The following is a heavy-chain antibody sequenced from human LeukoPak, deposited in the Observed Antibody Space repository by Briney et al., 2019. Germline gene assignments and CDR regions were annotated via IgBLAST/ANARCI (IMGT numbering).Heavy chain of an antibody. V-gene: IGHV4-59*01. Sequence: SETLSLTCTVPGGSISSYYWGWIRQPPGKGLEWIGFVYYSGSTNYNPSLKSRVTISVDTSKNQFSLKLNSVTAADTAVYYCARVDIAVAFYFDYWGQGTLVTVSS. D-gene: IGHD6-19*01. CDR2: VYYSGST. CDR3: ARVDIAVAFYFDY. J-gene: IGHJ4*02. CDR1: GGSISSYY.